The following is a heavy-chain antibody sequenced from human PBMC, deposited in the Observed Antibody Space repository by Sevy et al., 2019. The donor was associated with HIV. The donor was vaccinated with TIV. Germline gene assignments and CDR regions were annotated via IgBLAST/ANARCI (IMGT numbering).Heavy chain of an antibody. V-gene: IGHV4-39*02. CDR3: ASLPDIVVVPTATRGMDV. Sequence: SETLSLTCTVSGGSIRSSGYYWAWIRQSPGKGLECIGSIYYTGNTYYNPSLKSRVTISVDTSKNHFSLKLSSVTAADTAVYYCASLPDIVVVPTATRGMDVWGQGTTVTVSS. CDR1: GGSIRSSGYY. J-gene: IGHJ6*02. D-gene: IGHD2-2*01. CDR2: IYYTGNT.